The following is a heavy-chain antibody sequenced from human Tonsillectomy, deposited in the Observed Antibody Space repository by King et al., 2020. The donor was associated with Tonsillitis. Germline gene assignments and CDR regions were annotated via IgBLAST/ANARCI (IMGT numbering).Heavy chain of an antibody. CDR2: FDPENDER. CDR3: ATERNRGYDFKSFTTEVFGGIDP. D-gene: IGHD5-12*01. CDR1: GYTLTELS. Sequence: QLVQSGAEVKKPGASVKVSCKVSGYTLTELSMHWVRQAPGKGLEWMGGFDPENDERIYAQKFQGRVTMTEDTSTDTAYMELSSLRSEDTAVYYCATERNRGYDFKSFTTEVFGGIDPWGQGTLVTVSS. J-gene: IGHJ5*02. V-gene: IGHV1-24*01.